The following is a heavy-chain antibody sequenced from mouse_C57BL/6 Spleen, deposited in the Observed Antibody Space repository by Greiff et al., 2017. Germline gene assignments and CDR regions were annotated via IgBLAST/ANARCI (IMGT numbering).Heavy chain of an antibody. CDR1: GFTFSSYG. Sequence: EVKLVESGGDLVKPGGSLKLSCAASGFTFSSYGMSWVRQTPDKRLEWVATISSGGSYTYYPDSVKGRFTISRDNAKNTLYLQMSSLKSDDTAMYYFARLPYEYYAMDYWGQGTSVTVSS. V-gene: IGHV5-6*01. CDR2: ISSGGSYT. D-gene: IGHD2-3*01. CDR3: ARLPYEYYAMDY. J-gene: IGHJ4*01.